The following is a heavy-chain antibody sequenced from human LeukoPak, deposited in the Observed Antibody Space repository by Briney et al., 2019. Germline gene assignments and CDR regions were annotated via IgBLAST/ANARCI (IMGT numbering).Heavy chain of an antibody. CDR1: GYSISSGDY. D-gene: IGHD3-10*01. V-gene: IGHV4-38-2*01. J-gene: IGHJ4*02. Sequence: SETLSLACAVSGYSISSGDYWGWIRQSPGKGLEWIGNIFHSGSTYHNPSLKSRVTISVDTSKNEFSLKLSSVTAADTAVYYCARGIYYLIEYWGQGTLVTVSS. CDR3: ARGIYYLIEY. CDR2: IFHSGST.